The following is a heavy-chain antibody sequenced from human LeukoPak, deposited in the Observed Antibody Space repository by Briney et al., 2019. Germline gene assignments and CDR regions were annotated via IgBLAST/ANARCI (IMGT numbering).Heavy chain of an antibody. CDR2: VNHSGGST. D-gene: IGHD3-22*01. Sequence: ASVKVSCKASGDIFTSYYMQWVRQAPGEGLEWMGIVNHSGGSTSYAQKFQGRVTMTRDMSTSTVYMELSSLRSEDTAVYYCARERQITMIVVVTPDAFDIWGQGTMVTVSS. CDR3: ARERQITMIVVVTPDAFDI. V-gene: IGHV1-46*01. CDR1: GDIFTSYY. J-gene: IGHJ3*02.